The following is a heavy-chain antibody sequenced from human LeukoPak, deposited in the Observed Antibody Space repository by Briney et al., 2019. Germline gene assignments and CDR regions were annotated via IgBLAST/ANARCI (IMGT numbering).Heavy chain of an antibody. CDR3: AKGSRLEWLFFPFDY. Sequence: GGSLRLSCAASGFTFSSYWMSWVRQAPGKGLEWVANIKQDGSEKYYVDSVKGRFTISRDNSKNTLYLQMNSLRAEDTAVYYCAKGSRLEWLFFPFDYWGQGTLVTVSS. V-gene: IGHV3-7*01. D-gene: IGHD3-3*01. CDR2: IKQDGSEK. J-gene: IGHJ4*02. CDR1: GFTFSSYW.